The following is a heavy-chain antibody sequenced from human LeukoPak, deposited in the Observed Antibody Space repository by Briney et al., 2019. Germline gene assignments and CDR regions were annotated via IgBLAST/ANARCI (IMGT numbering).Heavy chain of an antibody. CDR3: AREGIAATVDY. CDR1: GFTFSDYY. D-gene: IGHD6-13*01. V-gene: IGHV3-7*01. CDR2: IKQDGSEK. Sequence: PGGSLRLSCAASGFTFSDYYMSWIRQAPGKGLEWVANIKQDGSEKYFVDSVKGRFTISRDNAKNSLYLQMNSLRAEDTAVYYCAREGIAATVDYWGQGTLVTVSS. J-gene: IGHJ4*02.